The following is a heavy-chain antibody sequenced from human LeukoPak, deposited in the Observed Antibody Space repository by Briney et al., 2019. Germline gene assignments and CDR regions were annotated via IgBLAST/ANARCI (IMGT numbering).Heavy chain of an antibody. CDR1: GFTFGDYA. V-gene: IGHV3-49*04. CDR3: TREGLLWFGELLFFDY. CDR2: IRSKAYGGTT. J-gene: IGHJ4*02. Sequence: AGGSLRLSCTASGFTFGDYAMSWVRQAPGKGLEWVGFIRSKAYGGTTEYAASVKGRFTTSRDDSKSIAYLQMNSLKTEDTAVYYCTREGLLWFGELLFFDYWGQGTLVTVSS. D-gene: IGHD3-10*01.